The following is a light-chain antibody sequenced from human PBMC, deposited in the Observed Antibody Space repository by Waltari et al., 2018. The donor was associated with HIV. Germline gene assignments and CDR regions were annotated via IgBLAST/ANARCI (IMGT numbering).Light chain of an antibody. CDR2: GAS. CDR1: QSVNSH. CDR3: QQYNHWPPYT. J-gene: IGKJ2*01. Sequence: TLSLSPWERSTISCRASQSVNSHLAWYQHKPGQAPRLIIYGASTRATGVPARFSGSGSGTEFTLTISSLQSEDFAVYYCQQYNHWPPYTFGQGTKLEIK. V-gene: IGKV3-15*01.